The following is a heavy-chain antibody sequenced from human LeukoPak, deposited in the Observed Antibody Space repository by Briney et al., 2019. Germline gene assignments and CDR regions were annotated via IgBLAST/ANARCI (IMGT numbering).Heavy chain of an antibody. Sequence: PGRSLRLSCAASGFTFSSYAMHWVRQAPGKGLEWVAVISYDGSNKYYADSVKGRFTISRDNSKNTLYLQMNSLRAEDTAVYYCARPSGYSGYDTFDYWGQGTLATVSS. CDR1: GFTFSSYA. CDR2: ISYDGSNK. V-gene: IGHV3-30*04. J-gene: IGHJ4*02. CDR3: ARPSGYSGYDTFDY. D-gene: IGHD5-12*01.